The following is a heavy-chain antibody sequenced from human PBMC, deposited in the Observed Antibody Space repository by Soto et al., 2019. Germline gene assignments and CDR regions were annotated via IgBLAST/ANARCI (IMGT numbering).Heavy chain of an antibody. CDR2: VYFSGST. J-gene: IGHJ5*02. Sequence: SETLFVTSLVSGGSIISGYYYWSWLRQPPGKGLEWIGHVYFSGSTNYIPSLKSRLTMSVDTAKNQFSLKLNSVTAADTAVYYCARIPVDTYMIYWSDPWGQGTQVTSPQ. V-gene: IGHV4-61*01. CDR3: ARIPVDTYMIYWSDP. D-gene: IGHD3-16*01. CDR1: GGSIISGYYY.